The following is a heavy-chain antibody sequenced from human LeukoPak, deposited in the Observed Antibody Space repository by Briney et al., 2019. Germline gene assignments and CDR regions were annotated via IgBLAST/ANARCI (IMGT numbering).Heavy chain of an antibody. J-gene: IGHJ4*02. CDR3: ARGGYNWNYRDFDY. CDR2: INHSGST. Sequence: SETLSLTCAVYGGSFGGYYWSRIRQPPGKGLEWIGEINHSGSTNYNPSLKSRVTISVDTSKNQFSLKLSSVTAADTAVYYCARGGYNWNYRDFDYWGQGTLVTVSS. V-gene: IGHV4-34*01. D-gene: IGHD1-7*01. CDR1: GGSFGGYY.